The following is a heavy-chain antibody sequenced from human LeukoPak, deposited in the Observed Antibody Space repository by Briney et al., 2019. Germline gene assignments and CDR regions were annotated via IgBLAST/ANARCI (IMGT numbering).Heavy chain of an antibody. Sequence: GASVTVSCKASGGTFSSYAISWVRQAPGQGLEWMGGIIPIFGTANYAQKFQGRVTITADKSTSTAYMELSSLRSDDTAVDYCARDQGVVTLTTSDFDYRGQGTLVTVS. D-gene: IGHD4-17*01. CDR2: IIPIFGTA. CDR3: ARDQGVVTLTTSDFDY. J-gene: IGHJ4*02. CDR1: GGTFSSYA. V-gene: IGHV1-69*06.